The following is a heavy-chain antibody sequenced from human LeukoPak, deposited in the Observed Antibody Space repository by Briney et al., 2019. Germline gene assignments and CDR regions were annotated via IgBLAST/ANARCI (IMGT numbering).Heavy chain of an antibody. D-gene: IGHD6-6*01. J-gene: IGHJ5*02. CDR3: ARDRGQQLATNWFDP. V-gene: IGHV3-74*01. Sequence: GGSLRLSCAASGFTFSSYWMHWVRQAPGKGLVWVSRINSDGSSTSYADSVKGRFTISRDNAKNTLYLQMNSLRAEDTAVYYCARDRGQQLATNWFDPWGQGTLVTVSS. CDR1: GFTFSSYW. CDR2: INSDGSST.